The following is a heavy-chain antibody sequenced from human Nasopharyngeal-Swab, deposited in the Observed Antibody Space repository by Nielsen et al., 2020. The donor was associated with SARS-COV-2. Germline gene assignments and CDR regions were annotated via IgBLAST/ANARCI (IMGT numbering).Heavy chain of an antibody. Sequence: GGSLRLSCAASGFTFSSYAMHWVRQAPGKGLEWVAVISYDGSNKYYADSVKGRFTISRDNSKNTLYLQMNSLRAEDTAVYYCAKDKNDFWSGQFDYWGQGTLVTVSS. D-gene: IGHD3-3*01. CDR1: GFTFSSYA. CDR2: ISYDGSNK. CDR3: AKDKNDFWSGQFDY. J-gene: IGHJ4*02. V-gene: IGHV3-30*04.